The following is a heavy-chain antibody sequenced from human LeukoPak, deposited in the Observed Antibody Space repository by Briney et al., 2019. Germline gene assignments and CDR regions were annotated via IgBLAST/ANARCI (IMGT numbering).Heavy chain of an antibody. CDR2: FYTSETT. J-gene: IGHJ5*02. Sequence: TPSQTLSLTCTVFGASISGGTYYWSWIRQPAGKGLEWIGHFYTSETTNYNPSLKSRVSISVGMSKNQFTLKLTSVTAADTAVYYCARDGLGWFDPWGQGTLVTVSS. D-gene: IGHD3-10*01. CDR3: ARDGLGWFDP. V-gene: IGHV4-61*09. CDR1: GASISGGTYY.